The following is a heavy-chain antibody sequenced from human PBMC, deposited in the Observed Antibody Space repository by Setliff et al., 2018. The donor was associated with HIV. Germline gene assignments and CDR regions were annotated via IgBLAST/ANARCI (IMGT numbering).Heavy chain of an antibody. J-gene: IGHJ4*02. D-gene: IGHD2-21*01. CDR2: IEGDGTTT. Sequence: PGGSLRLSCAASGFTFSDHWMHWVRQTPGRGLEWVSYIEGDGTTTNYADFVRGRFTISRDNAKNAVYLQMNSLTAEDTALYYCVRDLARVIAHWGQGTLVTVSS. V-gene: IGHV3-74*01. CDR3: VRDLARVIAH. CDR1: GFTFSDHW.